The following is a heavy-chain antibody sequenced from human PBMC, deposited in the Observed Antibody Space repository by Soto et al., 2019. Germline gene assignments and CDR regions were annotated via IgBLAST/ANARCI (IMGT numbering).Heavy chain of an antibody. V-gene: IGHV3-30*18. CDR2: ISYDGSNK. J-gene: IGHJ4*02. CDR1: GFTFSGYG. CDR3: ANLYGDFPNY. D-gene: IGHD4-17*01. Sequence: QVQLVESGGGVVQPGRSLRLSCAASGFTFSGYGMHWVRQAPGKGLEWLAVISYDGSNKYYVDSVNGSFTISRDNSKNILYLQMNSRIAEDTAVYYCANLYGDFPNYWGQGTLVTVSS.